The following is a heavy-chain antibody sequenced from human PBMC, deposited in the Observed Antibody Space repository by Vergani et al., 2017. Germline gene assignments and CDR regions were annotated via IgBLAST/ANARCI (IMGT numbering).Heavy chain of an antibody. CDR3: ARDVYYGSGSNLYYFDY. CDR2: INAGNGNT. V-gene: IGHV1-3*01. CDR1: GYTFTSYA. D-gene: IGHD3-10*01. J-gene: IGHJ4*02. Sequence: QVQLVQSGAEVKKPGASVKVSCKASGYTFTSYAMHWVRQAPGQRLEWMGWINAGNGNTKYSQKFQGRVTITRDTSASTAYMELSSLRSEDTAVYYCARDVYYGSGSNLYYFDYWGQGTLVTVSS.